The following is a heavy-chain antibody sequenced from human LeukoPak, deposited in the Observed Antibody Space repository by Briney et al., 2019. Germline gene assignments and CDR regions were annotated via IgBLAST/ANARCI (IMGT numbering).Heavy chain of an antibody. CDR2: IYSGGST. D-gene: IGHD6-19*01. J-gene: IGHJ3*02. CDR1: GFTVSSNY. V-gene: IGHV3-53*01. CDR3: AKDPSLSSSGWYSPDAFDI. Sequence: GGSLRLSCVASGFTVSSNYMSWVRQAPGKGLEWVSVIYSGGSTYYADSVKGRFTISRDNSKNTLYLQMNSLRAEDTAVYYCAKDPSLSSSGWYSPDAFDIWGQGTMVTVSS.